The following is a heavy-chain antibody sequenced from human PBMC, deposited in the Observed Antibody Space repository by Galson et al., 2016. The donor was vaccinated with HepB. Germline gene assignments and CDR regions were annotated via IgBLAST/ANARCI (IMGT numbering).Heavy chain of an antibody. J-gene: IGHJ6*02. Sequence: SVKVSCKASGYTFTNYAVHWVRQAPGQRLEWMGWSNAANGNTKYSQEFQGRVTITRDTSASTAYMELSSLRSEDMAVYYCARGAFCSSASCRETYYYGMDVWGQGTAVTVSS. CDR1: GYTFTNYA. CDR3: ARGAFCSSASCRETYYYGMDV. CDR2: SNAANGNT. D-gene: IGHD2-2*01. V-gene: IGHV1-3*02.